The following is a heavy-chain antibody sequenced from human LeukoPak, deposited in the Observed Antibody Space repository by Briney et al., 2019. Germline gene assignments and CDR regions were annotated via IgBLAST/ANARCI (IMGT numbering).Heavy chain of an antibody. CDR3: ASQSYARFDP. V-gene: IGHV3-30*03. CDR2: ISYDGSNK. D-gene: IGHD3-16*01. CDR1: GFTFSSYG. Sequence: PGGSLRLSCAASGFTFSSYGMHWVRQAPGKGLEWVAVISYDGSNKYYADSVKGRFTISRDNARNSMFLQMNSLRVEDTAVYYCASQSYARFDPWGQGTLVTVSS. J-gene: IGHJ5*02.